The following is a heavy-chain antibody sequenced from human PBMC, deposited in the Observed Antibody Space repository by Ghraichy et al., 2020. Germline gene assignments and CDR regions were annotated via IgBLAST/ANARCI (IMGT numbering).Heavy chain of an antibody. D-gene: IGHD3-10*01. J-gene: IGHJ5*02. CDR2: VYTTGST. CDR1: GASIGTYY. CDR3: ARDRFSGLGRYYNPSYFDP. Sequence: SQTLSLTCAVSGASIGTYYWSWIRQPAGKGLEWIGRVYTTGSTNYNPSPKSRITMSVDTSKNQFSLRLSSVTAADTAVYYCARDRFSGLGRYYNPSYFDPWGQGILVTVSS. V-gene: IGHV4-4*07.